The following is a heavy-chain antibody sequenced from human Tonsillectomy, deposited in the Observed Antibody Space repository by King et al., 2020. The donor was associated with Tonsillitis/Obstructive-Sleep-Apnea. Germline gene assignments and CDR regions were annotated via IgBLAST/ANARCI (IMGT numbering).Heavy chain of an antibody. CDR3: ASLDTTMVTGDY. J-gene: IGHJ4*02. Sequence: VQLVESGGGLVQPGGSLRLSCAASGFTFSSYWMSWVRQAPGKGLEWVANIKHDGSEKNYVDSVKGRFTISRDNAKNSLYLQMNSLRAEDPAVYYCASLDTTMVTGDYWGQGTLLTVSS. CDR1: GFTFSSYW. V-gene: IGHV3-7*01. CDR2: IKHDGSEK. D-gene: IGHD5-18*01.